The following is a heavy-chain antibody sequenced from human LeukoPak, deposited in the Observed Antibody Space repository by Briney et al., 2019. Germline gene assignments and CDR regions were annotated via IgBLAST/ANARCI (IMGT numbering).Heavy chain of an antibody. CDR3: ARDRYYDSSGYYLFDY. CDR2: INPNSGGT. J-gene: IGHJ4*02. CDR1: GYTLTGYY. V-gene: IGHV1-2*02. D-gene: IGHD3-22*01. Sequence: ASVKVSCKASGYTLTGYYMHWVRQAPGQGLEWMGWINPNSGGTNYAQKFQGRVTMTRDTSISTAYMELSRLRSDDTAVYYCARDRYYDSSGYYLFDYWGQGTLVTVSS.